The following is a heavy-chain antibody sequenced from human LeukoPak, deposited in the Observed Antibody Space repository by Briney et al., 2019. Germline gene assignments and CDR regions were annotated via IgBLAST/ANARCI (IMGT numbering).Heavy chain of an antibody. CDR3: ARSSYYYGSGSPDY. D-gene: IGHD3-10*01. CDR1: GGSISSSSYY. Sequence: SETLSLTCTVSGGSISSSSYYWGWIRQPPGKGLEWIGSIYYSGSTYYNPSLKSRVTISVDTSKNQFSLKLSSVTAADTAVYYCARSSYYYGSGSPDYWGQGTLVTVSS. V-gene: IGHV4-39*07. CDR2: IYYSGST. J-gene: IGHJ4*02.